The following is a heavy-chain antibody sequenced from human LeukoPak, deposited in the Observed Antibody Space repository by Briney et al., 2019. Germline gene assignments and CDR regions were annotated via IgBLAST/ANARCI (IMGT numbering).Heavy chain of an antibody. V-gene: IGHV4-34*01. D-gene: IGHD3-10*01. CDR2: INHSGST. J-gene: IGHJ4*02. CDR1: GGSFSGYY. Sequence: SETLSPTCAVYGGSFSGYYWSWIRQPPGKGLEWIGEINHSGSTNYNPSLRSRVTISVDTSKNQFSLKLSSVTAADTAVYYCARRGFPHYYGSGSYYSFGYWGQGTLVTVSS. CDR3: ARRGFPHYYGSGSYYSFGY.